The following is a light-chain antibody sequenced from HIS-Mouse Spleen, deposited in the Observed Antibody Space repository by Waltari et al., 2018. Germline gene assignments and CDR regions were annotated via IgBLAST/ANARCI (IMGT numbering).Light chain of an antibody. J-gene: IGLJ2*01. Sequence: NFMLTQPHSVSESPGKTVPISCTGSSGSIASNYVQWYQPRPGSAPTTVIYEDNQRPSGVPDRFSGSIDSSSNSASLTISGLKTEDEADYYCQSYDSSNVVFGGGTKLTVL. V-gene: IGLV6-57*02. CDR3: QSYDSSNVV. CDR2: EDN. CDR1: SGSIASNY.